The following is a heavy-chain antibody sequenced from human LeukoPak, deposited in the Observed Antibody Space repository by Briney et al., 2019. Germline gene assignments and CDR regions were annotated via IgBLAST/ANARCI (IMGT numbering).Heavy chain of an antibody. V-gene: IGHV3-30-3*01. D-gene: IGHD6-19*01. CDR3: ARDVIAVAFDY. CDR1: GFTFSSYA. Sequence: GGSLRLSCAASGFTFSSYAMHWDRQAPGKGLEWVAVISYDGSNKYYADSVKGRFTISRDNAKNSLYLQMNSLRAEDTAVYYCARDVIAVAFDYWGQGTLVTASS. CDR2: ISYDGSNK. J-gene: IGHJ4*02.